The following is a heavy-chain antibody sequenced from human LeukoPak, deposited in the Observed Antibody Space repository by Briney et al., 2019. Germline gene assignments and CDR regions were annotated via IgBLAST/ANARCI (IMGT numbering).Heavy chain of an antibody. CDR2: INSDGSST. J-gene: IGHJ4*02. Sequence: INSDGSSTSYADSVKGRFTISRDNAKNTLYLQMNSLRAEDTAVYYCARDYYDSSGYLFDYWGQGTLVTVSS. D-gene: IGHD3-22*01. CDR3: ARDYYDSSGYLFDY. V-gene: IGHV3-74*01.